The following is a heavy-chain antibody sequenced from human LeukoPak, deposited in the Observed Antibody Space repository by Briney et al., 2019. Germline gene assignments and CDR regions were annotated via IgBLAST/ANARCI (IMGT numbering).Heavy chain of an antibody. D-gene: IGHD6-13*01. CDR3: ARGKLAAPGRRGYNWFDL. Sequence: ASVKVSCKASGFTFTGYYIHWARQATGQGLEWMGWINPNSGGTNYAQKFRGSVTMPRDTSITTAYMELSGLRSDDTAIYYCARGKLAAPGRRGYNWFDLWGQGTLATVSS. CDR1: GFTFTGYY. CDR2: INPNSGGT. V-gene: IGHV1-2*02. J-gene: IGHJ5*02.